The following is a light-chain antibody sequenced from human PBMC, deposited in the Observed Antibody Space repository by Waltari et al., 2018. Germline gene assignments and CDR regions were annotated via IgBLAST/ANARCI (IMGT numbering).Light chain of an antibody. J-gene: IGKJ2*01. CDR1: QSISSF. CDR3: QQYNHYSSYT. CDR2: KAS. V-gene: IGKV1-5*03. Sequence: DIQMTQSPSTLSASVGDRVTITCRASQSISSFLAWYQQKPGKAPKLLLSKASSLESGVPSRFSGSGYGTEFSLTISSLQPDDFATYYCQQYNHYSSYTFGQWTKLEIK.